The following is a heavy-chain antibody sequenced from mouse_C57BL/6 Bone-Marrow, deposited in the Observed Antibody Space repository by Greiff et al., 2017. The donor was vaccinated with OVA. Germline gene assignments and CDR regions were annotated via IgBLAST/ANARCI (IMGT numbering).Heavy chain of an antibody. V-gene: IGHV1-55*01. CDR1: GYTFTSYW. CDR2: IYPGSGST. Sequence: QVQLQQPGAELVKPGASVKMSCKASGYTFTSYWITWVKQRPRQGLEWIGDIYPGSGSTNYNEKFKSKATLTVDTSSSTAYMQLSSLTSEDSAVYYCARNYYGSSAWFAYWGQGTLVTVSA. D-gene: IGHD1-1*01. J-gene: IGHJ3*01. CDR3: ARNYYGSSAWFAY.